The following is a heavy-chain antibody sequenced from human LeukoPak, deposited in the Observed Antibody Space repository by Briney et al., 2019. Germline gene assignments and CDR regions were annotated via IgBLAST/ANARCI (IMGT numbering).Heavy chain of an antibody. CDR3: ARSLVAVAGRGYNWFDP. Sequence: SETLSLTCTVSGASIRSYQWSWIRQPPGKGLEWIGNIYYSGSTNYNPSLKSRVTISVGTSKNQFSLKLSPVTAADTAVYYCARSLVAVAGRGYNWFDPWGQGTLVTVSS. J-gene: IGHJ5*02. CDR1: GASIRSYQ. CDR2: IYYSGST. D-gene: IGHD6-19*01. V-gene: IGHV4-59*01.